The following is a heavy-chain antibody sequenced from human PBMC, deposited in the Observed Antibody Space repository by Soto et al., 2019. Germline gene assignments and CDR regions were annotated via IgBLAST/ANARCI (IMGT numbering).Heavy chain of an antibody. D-gene: IGHD3-22*01. J-gene: IGHJ4*02. CDR2: IIPIFGTA. Sequence: SVKVSCKASGGTFSSYAISWVRQAPGQGLEWMGGIIPIFGTANYAQKFQGRVTITADESTSTAYMELSSLRSEDTAVYYCARDQDSSGYLDYWGQGTLVTVSS. CDR3: ARDQDSSGYLDY. CDR1: GGTFSSYA. V-gene: IGHV1-69*13.